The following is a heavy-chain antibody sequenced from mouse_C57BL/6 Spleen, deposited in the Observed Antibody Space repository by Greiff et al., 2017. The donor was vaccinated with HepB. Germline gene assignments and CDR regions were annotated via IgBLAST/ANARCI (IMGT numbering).Heavy chain of an antibody. V-gene: IGHV5-17*01. CDR1: GFTFSDYG. CDR2: ISSGSSTI. Sequence: DVHLVESGGGLVKPGGSLKLSCAASGFTFSDYGMHWVRQAPEKGLEWVAYISSGSSTIYYADTVKGRFTISRDNAKNTLFLQMTSLRSEDTAMYYCARPSYDGYYSFAYWGQGTLVTVSA. D-gene: IGHD2-3*01. J-gene: IGHJ3*01. CDR3: ARPSYDGYYSFAY.